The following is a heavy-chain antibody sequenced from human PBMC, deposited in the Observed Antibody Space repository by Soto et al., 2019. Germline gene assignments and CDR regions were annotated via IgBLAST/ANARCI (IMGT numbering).Heavy chain of an antibody. J-gene: IGHJ4*02. V-gene: IGHV3-30-3*01. CDR1: EFTFSTYP. D-gene: IGHD3-3*01. Sequence: QVLLVESGGGVVQPGGSLRLSCAASEFTFSTYPMHWVRQAPGKGLEWVAVISHDEGNKDYGDSMKGRFTISRDNSKNTLYLQMNSLRGDDTAVYYCARGASDFWGGYPEIHFFDSWGQGTLVTVSS. CDR2: ISHDEGNK. CDR3: ARGASDFWGGYPEIHFFDS.